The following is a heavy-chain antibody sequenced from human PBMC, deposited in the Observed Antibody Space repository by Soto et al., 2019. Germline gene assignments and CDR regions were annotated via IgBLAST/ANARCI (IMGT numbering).Heavy chain of an antibody. CDR2: IIPIFGTA. CDR1: GSTFSRYA. D-gene: IGHD3-22*01. Sequence: QVQLGQAGAWVKKPGSSVKVSRKAFGSTFSRYAIRLVRQAPGKGVEGVGGIIPIFGTANYAQKFQGRVTITADESTSTAYMELSSLRSEDTAVYYCARGDYYDSSGYYDAFDIWGQGTMVTVSS. J-gene: IGHJ3*02. V-gene: IGHV1-69*01. CDR3: ARGDYYDSSGYYDAFDI.